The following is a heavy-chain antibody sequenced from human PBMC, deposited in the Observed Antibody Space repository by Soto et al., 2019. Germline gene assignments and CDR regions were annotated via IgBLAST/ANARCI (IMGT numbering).Heavy chain of an antibody. J-gene: IGHJ5*02. Sequence: SETLSLTCTVSGGSISSGDYYWSWIRQPPGKGLEWIGYIYYSGSTYYNPSLKSRVTISVDTSKNQFSLKLSSVTAADTAVYYCARVSSSWSVNNWFDPWGQGTLVTVSS. CDR1: GGSISSGDYY. D-gene: IGHD6-13*01. CDR3: ARVSSSWSVNNWFDP. V-gene: IGHV4-30-4*01. CDR2: IYYSGST.